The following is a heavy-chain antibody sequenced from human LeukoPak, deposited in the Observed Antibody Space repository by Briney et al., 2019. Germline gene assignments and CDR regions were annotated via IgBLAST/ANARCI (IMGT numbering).Heavy chain of an antibody. D-gene: IGHD2-2*01. Sequence: ASVKVSCKASGYTFTGYYMHWVRQPPGQGLEWMGWINPNSGGTNYAQKFQGRVTMTRDTSISTAYMELSRLRSDDTAVYYCARVAAHIVVVPAASDAFDIWGQGTMVTVSS. V-gene: IGHV1-2*02. CDR2: INPNSGGT. CDR1: GYTFTGYY. J-gene: IGHJ3*02. CDR3: ARVAAHIVVVPAASDAFDI.